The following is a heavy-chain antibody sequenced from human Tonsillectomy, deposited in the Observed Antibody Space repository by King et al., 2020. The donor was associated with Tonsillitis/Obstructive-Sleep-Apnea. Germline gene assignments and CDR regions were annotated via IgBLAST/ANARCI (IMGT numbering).Heavy chain of an antibody. D-gene: IGHD2-15*01. CDR2: IYSVGST. Sequence: VQLVESGGGLIQPGGSLRLSCAASGFTVSNNYMSWVRQAPGKGLEWASVIYSVGSTYYADSVKGRFTISRDNSKNTVYLQMNSLRAEDAAVYYCASGYCSGGSCPHYYYMDVWGKGTTVTVS. CDR1: GFTVSNNY. J-gene: IGHJ6*03. V-gene: IGHV3-53*01. CDR3: ASGYCSGGSCPHYYYMDV.